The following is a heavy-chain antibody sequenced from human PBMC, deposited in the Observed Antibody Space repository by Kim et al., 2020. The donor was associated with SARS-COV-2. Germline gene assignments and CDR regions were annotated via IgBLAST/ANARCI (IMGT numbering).Heavy chain of an antibody. CDR3: ARVGQWLARGLFY. J-gene: IGHJ4*02. D-gene: IGHD6-19*01. CDR2: MNPDSGNT. V-gene: IGHV1-8*01. Sequence: ASVKVSCKASAYTFTTYDINWVRQATGQGLEWMGWMNPDSGNTGYAQKFQGRVTMTRNTSTNTAHMELSGLTSEDTAIYYCARVGQWLARGLFYWGQGTLVTVSS. CDR1: AYTFTTYD.